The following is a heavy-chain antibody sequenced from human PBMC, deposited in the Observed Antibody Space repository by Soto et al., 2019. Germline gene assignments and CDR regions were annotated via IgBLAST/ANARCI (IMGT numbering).Heavy chain of an antibody. CDR2: IIPFLEIP. V-gene: IGHV1-69*02. CDR3: AIEWLLVAY. D-gene: IGHD5-12*01. J-gene: IGHJ4*02. CDR1: AGTFSSYT. Sequence: QVQLVQSGAEVKKPGSSVKVSCKTSAGTFSSYTISWLRQAPVQGLEWMGRIIPFLEIPNYAQKFQGRVSITADTSTSTAYMELSSLRAEDTAVYYWAIEWLLVAYWGQGSLVTVSS.